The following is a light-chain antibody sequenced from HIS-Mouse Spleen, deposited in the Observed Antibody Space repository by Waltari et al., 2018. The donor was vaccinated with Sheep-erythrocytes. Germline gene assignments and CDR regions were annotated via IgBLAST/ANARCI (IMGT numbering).Light chain of an antibody. CDR2: EDS. CDR3: YSTDSSGNHRV. J-gene: IGLJ2*01. V-gene: IGLV3-10*01. Sequence: SYELTQPPSVSVSPVQTARITCSGDALPKKYAYWYQQKSGQAPVLVIYEDSKRPSWIPERVSGSSSGTMATLTISGAQVEDEADYYCYSTDSSGNHRVFGGGTKLTVL. CDR1: ALPKKY.